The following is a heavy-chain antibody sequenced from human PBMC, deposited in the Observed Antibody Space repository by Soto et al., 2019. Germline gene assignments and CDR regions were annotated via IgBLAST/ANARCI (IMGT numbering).Heavy chain of an antibody. CDR2: INPKTGDT. D-gene: IGHD1-1*01. J-gene: IGHJ5*02. CDR3: ATGTNGTTAWYHP. CDR1: GYTFTDFY. V-gene: IGHV1-2*02. Sequence: QEQLVQSGTEVKKPGASVTVSCKSSGYTFTDFYLHWLRQAPGQGLEWVGWINPKTGDTKSSQKFQGRVTMSRDTSVSTAYIDLTSLTSDDTAMYYCATGTNGTTAWYHPWGQGTRVTVSS.